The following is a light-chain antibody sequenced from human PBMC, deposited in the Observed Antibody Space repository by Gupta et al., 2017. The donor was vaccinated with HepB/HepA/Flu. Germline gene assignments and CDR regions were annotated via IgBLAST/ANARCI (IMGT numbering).Light chain of an antibody. J-gene: IGKJ2*02. V-gene: IGKV1-33*01. CDR2: DGS. Sequence: DIQMTQSPSSLSASVGDRVTITCQASQDIKNFLNWYQQKPGNAPKLLIYDGSNLEKGVPSRFSGSRSGTDFTLIINSLQPEEVATYYCQQYDILPCTFGQGTKVEIK. CDR1: QDIKNF. CDR3: QQYDILPCT.